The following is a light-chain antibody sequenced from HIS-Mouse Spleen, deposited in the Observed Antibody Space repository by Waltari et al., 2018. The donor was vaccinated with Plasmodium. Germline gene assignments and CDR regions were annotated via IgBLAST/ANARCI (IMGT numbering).Light chain of an antibody. J-gene: IGLJ2*01. V-gene: IGLV8-61*01. CDR1: SGSVPTSSY. CDR3: VLYMGSGIWV. Sequence: TVVTQEPSFYVSPGGTVTPPCGLSSGSVPTSSYPSWYQQTPGQAPRTLIYSTNTRSSGVPDRFSGSILGNKAALTITGAQADDESDYYCVLYMGSGIWVFGGGTKLTVL. CDR2: STN.